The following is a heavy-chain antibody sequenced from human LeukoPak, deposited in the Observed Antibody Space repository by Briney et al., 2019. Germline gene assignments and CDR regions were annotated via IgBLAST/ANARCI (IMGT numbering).Heavy chain of an antibody. CDR1: GFTVSSNN. CDR3: ARDRVGRSGWYFDV. CDR2: IYSGGST. Sequence: GGSLRLSCAASGFTVSSNNMCGVRQAPGKGLEWVSVIYSGGSTYYADSVKGRFTISRDNSKNTLYLKMNSLRAEDTAVYYCARDRVGRSGWYFDVWGQGTLVTVSS. V-gene: IGHV3-66*01. D-gene: IGHD6-19*01. J-gene: IGHJ4*02.